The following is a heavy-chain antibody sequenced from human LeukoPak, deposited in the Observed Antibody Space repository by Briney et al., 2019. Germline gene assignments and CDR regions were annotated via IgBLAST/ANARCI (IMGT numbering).Heavy chain of an antibody. CDR2: IRYDGTNK. D-gene: IGHD6-19*01. Sequence: PGGSLRLSCAASGFTFSNYGMHWVRQAPGKGLEWVAFIRYDGTNKYYADSVKGRFTISRDNSKNTLYLQMNSLRAEDTAVYYCARDRTAVAGPFDYWGQGTLVTVSS. J-gene: IGHJ4*02. V-gene: IGHV3-30*02. CDR3: ARDRTAVAGPFDY. CDR1: GFTFSNYG.